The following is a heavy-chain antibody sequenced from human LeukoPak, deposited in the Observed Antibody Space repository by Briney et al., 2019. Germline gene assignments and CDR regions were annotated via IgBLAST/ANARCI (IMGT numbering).Heavy chain of an antibody. CDR1: GITFSSYS. Sequence: GGSLRLSCGAPGITFSSYSMNWVRQAPGKGLEWVSYISSSGSTKYYADSVKGRSTISRDNARNSLYLQMNSLRAEDTAVYFCARGGLSIMGYWGQGTLVTVSS. CDR2: ISSSGSTK. CDR3: ARGGLSIMGY. D-gene: IGHD2/OR15-2a*01. J-gene: IGHJ4*02. V-gene: IGHV3-48*01.